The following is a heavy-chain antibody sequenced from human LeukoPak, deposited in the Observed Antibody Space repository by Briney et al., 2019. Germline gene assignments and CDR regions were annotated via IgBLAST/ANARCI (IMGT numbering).Heavy chain of an antibody. D-gene: IGHD5-18*01. CDR1: GGTFSSYA. CDR2: IIPILGIA. V-gene: IGHV1-69*04. J-gene: IGHJ4*02. Sequence: SVKVSCKASGGTFSSYAISWVRQAPGQGLEWMGRIIPILGIANYAQKFQGRVTITADKSTSTAYMELSSLRSEDTAVYYCARDEGVDTAVVDYWGQGTLVTVSS. CDR3: ARDEGVDTAVVDY.